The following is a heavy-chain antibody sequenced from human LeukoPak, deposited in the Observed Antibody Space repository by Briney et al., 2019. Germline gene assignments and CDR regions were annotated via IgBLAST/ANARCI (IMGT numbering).Heavy chain of an antibody. CDR1: VGPTSSYY. V-gene: IGHV4-59*01. J-gene: IGHJ5*02. Sequence: SETLSLTCTVSVGPTSSYYWSWIRQPPGKGLHWIGNIYYSGTTNYNPSLRSRVTISIDTSKNQFSLKLSSVTAADTAVYYCARGSGSYRNRFDPWGQGTLVTVSS. CDR2: IYYSGTT. CDR3: ARGSGSYRNRFDP. D-gene: IGHD1-26*01.